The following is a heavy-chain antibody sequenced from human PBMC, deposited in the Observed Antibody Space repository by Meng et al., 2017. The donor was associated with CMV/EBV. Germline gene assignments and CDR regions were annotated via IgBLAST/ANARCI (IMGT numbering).Heavy chain of an antibody. CDR2: ISADGTNN. CDR1: GFTLSSHA. D-gene: IGHD6-19*01. J-gene: IGHJ4*02. CDR3: AKVSGYTSGWPLDY. V-gene: IGHV3-30*18. Sequence: GFTLSSHATHWVRQAPGKGLEWVAVISADGTNNNYADSVKGRFAISRDNSKNTLYLQMSSLRLEDTAVYYCAKVSGYTSGWPLDYWGQGTLVTV.